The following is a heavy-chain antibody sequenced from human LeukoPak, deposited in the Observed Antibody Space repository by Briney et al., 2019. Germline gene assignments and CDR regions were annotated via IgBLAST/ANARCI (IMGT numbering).Heavy chain of an antibody. CDR1: GFTFSSYG. Sequence: PGGSLRLSCAASGFTFSSYGMHWVRQAPGKGLEWVAVIWYDGSNKYYADSVKGRFTISRDNSKNTLYLQMNSLRAEDTAVYYCARDFIRKSFDYWGQGTLVTASS. D-gene: IGHD1-14*01. J-gene: IGHJ4*02. V-gene: IGHV3-33*01. CDR3: ARDFIRKSFDY. CDR2: IWYDGSNK.